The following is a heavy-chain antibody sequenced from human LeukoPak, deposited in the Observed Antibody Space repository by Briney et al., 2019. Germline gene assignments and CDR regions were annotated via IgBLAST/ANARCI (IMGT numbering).Heavy chain of an antibody. CDR2: IYATGSP. J-gene: IGHJ5*02. V-gene: IGHV4-38-2*02. CDR1: GYPINNAYY. D-gene: IGHD3/OR15-3a*01. Sequence: SETLSLTCTVSGYPINNAYYWVWIRQPAGKGLEWIGRIYATGSPNYNPSFKSRVTISVDTSRNQFSLRLTSVTAADTAVYYCARHRTGYYDSFDPRGQGTLVTVSS. CDR3: ARHRTGYYDSFDP.